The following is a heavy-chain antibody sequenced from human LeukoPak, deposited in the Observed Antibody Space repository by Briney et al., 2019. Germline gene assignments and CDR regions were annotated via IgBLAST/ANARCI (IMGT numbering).Heavy chain of an antibody. CDR1: GGTFSSYA. Sequence: SVKVSCKASGGTFSSYAISWVRQAPGQGLEWMGGIIPIFGTANYAQKFQGRVTITTDESTSTAYMELSSLRSEDTAVYYCARGSYDFWSGYKRDLRSEYFQHWGQGTLVTVSS. CDR3: ARGSYDFWSGYKRDLRSEYFQH. V-gene: IGHV1-69*05. CDR2: IIPIFGTA. D-gene: IGHD3-3*01. J-gene: IGHJ1*01.